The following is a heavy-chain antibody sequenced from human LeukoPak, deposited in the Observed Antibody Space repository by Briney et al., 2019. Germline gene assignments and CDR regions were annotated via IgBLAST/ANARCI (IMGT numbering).Heavy chain of an antibody. V-gene: IGHV1-2*02. CDR1: GYTFTGYY. CDR3: ATDTSLGEFSLLVY. CDR2: INPNSGGT. J-gene: IGHJ4*02. Sequence: GASVKVSCKASGYTFTGYYMHWVRQAPGQGLEWMGWINPNSGGTNYAQKFQGRVTMTRDTSISTAYMELSRLRSDDTAVYYCATDTSLGEFSLLVYWGQGTLVTVSS. D-gene: IGHD3-16*02.